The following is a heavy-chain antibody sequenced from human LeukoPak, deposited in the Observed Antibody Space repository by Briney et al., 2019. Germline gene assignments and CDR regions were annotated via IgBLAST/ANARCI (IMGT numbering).Heavy chain of an antibody. CDR3: ARVRANWNYVDY. D-gene: IGHD1-20*01. CDR2: IYHSGST. V-gene: IGHV4-38-2*02. Sequence: SETLSLTCTVSGYSISSGYYWGWIRPPPGKGLEWIGSIYHSGSTYYNPSLKRRVTISVDTSKNHFSLKLSSVTAADTAVYYCARVRANWNYVDYWGQGTLVTVSS. CDR1: GYSISSGYY. J-gene: IGHJ4*02.